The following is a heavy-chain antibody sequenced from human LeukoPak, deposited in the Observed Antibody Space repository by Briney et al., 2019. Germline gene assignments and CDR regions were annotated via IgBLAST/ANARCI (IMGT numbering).Heavy chain of an antibody. J-gene: IGHJ3*02. CDR2: IYYSGST. D-gene: IGHD3-22*01. CDR3: ARAPLIRSITMIVVGTDAFDI. CDR1: GGSIRSYY. V-gene: IGHV4-39*07. Sequence: SETLSLTCTVSGGSIRSYYWSWIRQPPGKGLEWIGSIYYSGSTYYNPSLKSRVTISVDTSKNQFSLKLGSVTAADTAVYYCARAPLIRSITMIVVGTDAFDIWGQGTMVTVSS.